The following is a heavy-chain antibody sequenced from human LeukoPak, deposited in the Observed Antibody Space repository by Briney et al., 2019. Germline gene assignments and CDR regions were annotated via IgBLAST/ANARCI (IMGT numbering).Heavy chain of an antibody. J-gene: IGHJ4*02. CDR1: GGSISSDGYY. V-gene: IGHV4-30-2*01. Sequence: SQTLSLTCTVSGGSISSDGYYWSWIRQPPGKGLGWIGHIHHSGSTHYNPSLKSRVTMSVDTSKNQFSLKLSSVTAADTAAYYCARGSAAAGTGYWGQGTLVTVSS. CDR3: ARGSAAAGTGY. CDR2: IHHSGST. D-gene: IGHD6-13*01.